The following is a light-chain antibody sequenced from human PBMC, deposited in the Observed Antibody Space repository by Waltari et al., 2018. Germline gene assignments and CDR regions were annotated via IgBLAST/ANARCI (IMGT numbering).Light chain of an antibody. CDR2: DES. CDR3: QVWEGSSDHYV. V-gene: IGLV3-21*03. Sequence: SYVLTQPASVSVAPGKTARITCEGNNIGGKTVHWYQLRPGQAPVLVVHDESDRPSGIPERFSGSNSGNTATLTVSGVEVGDEGDYYCQVWEGSSDHYVFGTGTAVSV. J-gene: IGLJ1*01. CDR1: NIGGKT.